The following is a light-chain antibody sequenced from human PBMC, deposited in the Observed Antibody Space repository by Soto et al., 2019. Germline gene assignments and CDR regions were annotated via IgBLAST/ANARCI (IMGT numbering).Light chain of an antibody. CDR2: RTN. Sequence: QSVLTQPPSASGTPGQRVTISCSGSSSNIGSNYVYWYQQLPGTAPKLLIYRTNQLPSGVPDRFSGSKSGTSASLAISGLRSEEEGDYYCATWYDSLSGWVFGGGTKLTVL. CDR1: SSNIGSNY. V-gene: IGLV1-47*01. CDR3: ATWYDSLSGWV. J-gene: IGLJ3*02.